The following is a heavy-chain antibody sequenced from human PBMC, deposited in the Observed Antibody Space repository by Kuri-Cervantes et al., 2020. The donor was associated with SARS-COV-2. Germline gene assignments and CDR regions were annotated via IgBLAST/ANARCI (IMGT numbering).Heavy chain of an antibody. CDR3: ARELGLWDDSKQYIDY. CDR1: GGSISSYY. CDR2: IYYSGST. Sequence: GSLRLSCTVSGGSISSYYWSWIRQPPGKGLEWIGYIYYSGSTNYNPSLKSRVTVSVDTSKNQFSLKLSSVTAEDTAVYYCARELGLWDDSKQYIDYWGQGTLVTVSS. J-gene: IGHJ4*02. D-gene: IGHD1-1*01. V-gene: IGHV4-59*12.